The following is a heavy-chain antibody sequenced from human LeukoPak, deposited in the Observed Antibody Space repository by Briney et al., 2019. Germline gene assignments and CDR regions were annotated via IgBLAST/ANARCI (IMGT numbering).Heavy chain of an antibody. J-gene: IGHJ4*02. Sequence: ASETLSLTCTVSGGSISGYYWSWIRQPPGKGLEWIGYVYYSGSTEYNPSLRSRVTISLEMSKRQFSLNLTSVTAADTAVYYCASNTGTVFDYWGQGALVTVSS. D-gene: IGHD7-27*01. CDR3: ASNTGTVFDY. CDR1: GGSISGYY. CDR2: VYYSGST. V-gene: IGHV4-59*01.